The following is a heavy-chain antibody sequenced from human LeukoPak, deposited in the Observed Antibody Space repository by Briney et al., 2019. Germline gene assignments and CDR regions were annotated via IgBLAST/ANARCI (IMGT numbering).Heavy chain of an antibody. CDR3: ARHYGP. CDR1: DGSFSSYY. V-gene: IGHV4-39*01. CDR2: IYYSGST. D-gene: IGHD3-10*01. J-gene: IGHJ4*02. Sequence: PSETLSLTCAVNDGSFSSYYWGWIRQPPGKGLEWIGSIYYSGSTYYNPSPKSRVTISVDTSKNQFSLKLNSVTATDTAVYYCARHYGPWGQGTLVTVSS.